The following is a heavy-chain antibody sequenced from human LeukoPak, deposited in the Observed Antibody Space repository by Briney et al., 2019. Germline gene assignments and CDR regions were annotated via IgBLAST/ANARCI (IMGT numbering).Heavy chain of an antibody. CDR1: GFTFSSYA. V-gene: IGHV3-23*01. Sequence: PGGSLRLSCAASGFTFSSYAMSWVRQAPGKGLEWVSAISGSGDSTYYADSVKGRFTISRDNSKNTLYLQMNSLRAEDTAVYYCARNQVGANCSLRTVYYYYMDVWGKGTTVTISS. D-gene: IGHD1-26*01. CDR3: ARNQVGANCSLRTVYYYYMDV. J-gene: IGHJ6*03. CDR2: ISGSGDST.